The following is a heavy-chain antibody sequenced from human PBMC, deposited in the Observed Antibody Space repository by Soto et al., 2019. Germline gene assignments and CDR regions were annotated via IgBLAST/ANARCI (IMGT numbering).Heavy chain of an antibody. CDR2: IYHSGST. Sequence: QLQLQESGSGLVKPSQTLSLTCAVSGGSISSGGYSCNWIRQPPGKGLEWIGYIYHSGSTYYNPSLERRVTISVDRSKNQFSLKLSSVTAADTAVYYCARGMTTVTTFDYWGQGTLVTVSS. J-gene: IGHJ4*02. V-gene: IGHV4-30-2*01. CDR1: GGSISSGGYS. D-gene: IGHD4-17*01. CDR3: ARGMTTVTTFDY.